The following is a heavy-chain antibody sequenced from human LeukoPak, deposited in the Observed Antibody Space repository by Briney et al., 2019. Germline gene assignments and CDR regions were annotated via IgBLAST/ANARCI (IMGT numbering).Heavy chain of an antibody. CDR2: ISGGDGST. J-gene: IGHJ4*02. CDR3: AKDRGYSSSWSYYFDY. CDR1: GFTFSSYS. V-gene: IGHV3-23*01. Sequence: GGSLRLSCAASGFTFSSYSMNWVRQAPGKGLEWVSTISGGDGSTYYADSVKGRFTISRDNSKNTLYLQMNSLRAEDTAVYYCAKDRGYSSSWSYYFDYWGQGTLVTVSS. D-gene: IGHD6-13*01.